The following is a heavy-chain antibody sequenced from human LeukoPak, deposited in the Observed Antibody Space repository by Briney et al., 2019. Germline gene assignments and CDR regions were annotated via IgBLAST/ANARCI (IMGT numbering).Heavy chain of an antibody. CDR2: ISYSGST. D-gene: IGHD5-24*01. J-gene: IGHJ4*02. CDR3: ARGRVPELVRRDGYNVFDY. Sequence: SETLSLTCTVSGGSISSYYWSWIRQPPGKGLEWIGYISYSGSTNYNPSLKSRVTISANTSKNQFSLKLSSVTAADTAVYYCARGRVPELVRRDGYNVFDYWGQGTLVTVSS. V-gene: IGHV4-59*12. CDR1: GGSISSYY.